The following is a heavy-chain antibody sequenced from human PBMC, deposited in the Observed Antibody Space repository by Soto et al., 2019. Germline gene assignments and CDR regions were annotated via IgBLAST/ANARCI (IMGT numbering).Heavy chain of an antibody. D-gene: IGHD6-13*01. J-gene: IGHJ6*02. CDR1: GGSISSSSYY. Sequence: PSETLSLTCTVSGGSISSSSYYWGWIRQPPGKGLEWIGSFYYSGSTYYNPSLKSRVTISVDTSKNQFSLKLSSVTAADTAVYYCARTRALRRIAAAGIGDNYYYGMDVWGQGTTVTVSS. CDR3: ARTRALRRIAAAGIGDNYYYGMDV. V-gene: IGHV4-39*01. CDR2: FYYSGST.